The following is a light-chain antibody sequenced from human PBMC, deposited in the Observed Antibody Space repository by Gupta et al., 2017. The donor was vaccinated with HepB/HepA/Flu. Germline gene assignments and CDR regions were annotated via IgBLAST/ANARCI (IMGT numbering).Light chain of an antibody. CDR2: KAS. CDR1: QIITNW. CDR3: QQYDSYPAVT. Sequence: DIQMTQSPSTLSASIGDRVTITCRASQIITNWLAWYQQKPGKAPKLLIYKASTLESGVTSRFSGSGYGTEFTLTISSLQPDDFATYYCQQYDSYPAVTFGGGTKVEIK. J-gene: IGKJ4*01. V-gene: IGKV1-5*03.